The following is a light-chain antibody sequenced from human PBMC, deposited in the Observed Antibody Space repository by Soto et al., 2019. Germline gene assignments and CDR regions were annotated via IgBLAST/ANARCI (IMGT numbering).Light chain of an antibody. CDR1: SYNIGNNY. Sequence: QSVLTQPASVSGSLGQSITISCTGSSYNIGNNYVSWYQQLPGTAPKLLIYDNNKRPSGIPDRFSGSKSGTSATLGITGLQTGDEADYCCGTWDNSLSAGVFGGGTKVTVL. J-gene: IGLJ2*01. CDR2: DNN. CDR3: GTWDNSLSAGV. V-gene: IGLV1-51*01.